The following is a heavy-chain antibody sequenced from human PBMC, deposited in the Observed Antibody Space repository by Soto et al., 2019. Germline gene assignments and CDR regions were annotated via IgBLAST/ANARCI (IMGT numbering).Heavy chain of an antibody. CDR1: RFSFSSYG. J-gene: IGHJ6*02. D-gene: IGHD2-2*02. CDR2: ISNDGTKK. V-gene: IGHV3-30*03. Sequence: PGGSLILSCAASRFSFSSYGIHWVRQAPGKGLEWVAVISNDGTKKHYADSVKGRFTISRDNSKKTLYLQMNSLRSEDTAIYYCAQNTDPRAFYYYAMDVWGQGTTVRVSS. CDR3: AQNTDPRAFYYYAMDV.